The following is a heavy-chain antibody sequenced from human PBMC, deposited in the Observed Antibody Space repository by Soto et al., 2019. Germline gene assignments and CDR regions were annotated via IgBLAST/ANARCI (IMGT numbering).Heavy chain of an antibody. J-gene: IGHJ4*02. Sequence: SETLSLTCAVYGGSFSGYYWSWIRQPPGKGLEWIGEINHSGSTNYNPSLKSRVTISVDTSKNQFSLKLSSVTAADTAVYYCAVSAGTRGYYFDYWGQGTLVTVSS. D-gene: IGHD6-13*01. CDR1: GGSFSGYY. V-gene: IGHV4-34*01. CDR2: INHSGST. CDR3: AVSAGTRGYYFDY.